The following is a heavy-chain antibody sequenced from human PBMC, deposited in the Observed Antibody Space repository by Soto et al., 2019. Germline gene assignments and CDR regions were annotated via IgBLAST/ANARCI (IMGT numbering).Heavy chain of an antibody. J-gene: IGHJ6*02. CDR2: ISWNSGSI. CDR1: GFTSDDYA. CDR3: AKDIAASYGDYEYYYYYGMDV. V-gene: IGHV3-9*02. D-gene: IGHD4-17*01. Sequence: GGSLRLSCAASGFTSDDYAMHWVRQAPGKGLEWVSGISWNSGSIGYADSVKGRFTISRDNAKNSLYLQMNSLRAEDTALYYCAKDIAASYGDYEYYYYYGMDVWGQGTTVTVSS.